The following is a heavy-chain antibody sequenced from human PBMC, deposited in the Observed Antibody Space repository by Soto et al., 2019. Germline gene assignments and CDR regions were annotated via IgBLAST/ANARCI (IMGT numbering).Heavy chain of an antibody. CDR1: GASIGSGGW. D-gene: IGHD3-10*01. J-gene: IGHJ5*02. CDR2: IFHDGNT. V-gene: IGHV4-4*02. Sequence: QVHLQESGPGLVKPSETLSLTCAVSGASIGSGGWWRWVRQPPGKGLEWIAEIFHDGNTNYSPSLKSRVTISVDKSQNQFSLNVYSVTAADTAVYYCARHEGWTGPDQWGKGTLVTVSS. CDR3: ARHEGWTGPDQ.